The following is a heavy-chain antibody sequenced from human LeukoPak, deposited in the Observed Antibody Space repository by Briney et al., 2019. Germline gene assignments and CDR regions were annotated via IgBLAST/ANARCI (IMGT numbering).Heavy chain of an antibody. J-gene: IGHJ4*02. V-gene: IGHV3-74*01. Sequence: PGGSLRLSCAASGFTFSSHWMHWVRQDPGKGLVWVSRINTDGSSTSYADSVKGRFTISRDNSKNALYLQMNSLRAEDTAVYYCAKDTALGATIAFDYWGQGTLVTVSS. CDR3: AKDTALGATIAFDY. CDR1: GFTFSSHW. CDR2: INTDGSST. D-gene: IGHD1-26*01.